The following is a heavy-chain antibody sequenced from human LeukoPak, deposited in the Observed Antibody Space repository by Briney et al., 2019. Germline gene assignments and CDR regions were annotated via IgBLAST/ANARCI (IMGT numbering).Heavy chain of an antibody. CDR3: ARDLQRRPRNPRGVDDAFDI. CDR2: INHSGST. V-gene: IGHV4-34*01. Sequence: SETLSLTXAVYGGSFSGYYWSWIRQPPGKGLERIGEINHSGSTNYNPSLKSRVTISVDTSKNQFSLKLSSVTTADTAVYYCARDLQRRPRNPRGVDDAFDIWGQGTMVTVSS. CDR1: GGSFSGYY. D-gene: IGHD1-1*01. J-gene: IGHJ3*02.